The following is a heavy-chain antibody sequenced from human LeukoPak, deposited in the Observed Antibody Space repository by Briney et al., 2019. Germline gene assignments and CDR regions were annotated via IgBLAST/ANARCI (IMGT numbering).Heavy chain of an antibody. CDR2: IYYRGST. Sequence: SETLSLTCNVSGGSISSHYWSWLRQPPGRGLEWIAYIYYRGSTNYNPSLTSRVTISVDASKNQFSLKLTSVTAADTAVYYCARSLSTGPSAAGDAFYFYYGLDVWGQGTTVTVSS. V-gene: IGHV4-59*11. J-gene: IGHJ6*02. CDR1: GGSISSHY. D-gene: IGHD6-13*01. CDR3: ARSLSTGPSAAGDAFYFYYGLDV.